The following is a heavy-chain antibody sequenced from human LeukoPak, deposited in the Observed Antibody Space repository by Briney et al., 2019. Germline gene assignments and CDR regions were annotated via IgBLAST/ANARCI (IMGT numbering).Heavy chain of an antibody. J-gene: IGHJ5*02. V-gene: IGHV4-34*01. D-gene: IGHD1/OR15-1a*01. CDR2: INHSGST. CDR1: GGSFSVYH. Sequence: PSETLSLTCAVYGGSFSVYHWSWIRQPPGKGLEWIGEINHSGSTHYSPSLKSRVTISVDMSKNQFSLKLSSVTATDTAIYFCARDQKGRNWHKGGFDPWGQGALVTVSS. CDR3: ARDQKGRNWHKGGFDP.